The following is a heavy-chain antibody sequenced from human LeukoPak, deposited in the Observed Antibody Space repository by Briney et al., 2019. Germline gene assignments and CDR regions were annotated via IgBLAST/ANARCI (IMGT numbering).Heavy chain of an antibody. CDR2: INDGGDNT. Sequence: GGSLRLSCAASRFTFSKYAMNWVRQAPGKGLEWVSTINDGGDNTYHADSVKGRFTISRDNSKNTLYLQMNSLRADDTAVYYCAKAQKYYYDSSDYWGQGTLVTVSS. CDR3: AKAQKYYYDSSDY. V-gene: IGHV3-23*01. J-gene: IGHJ4*02. CDR1: RFTFSKYA. D-gene: IGHD3-22*01.